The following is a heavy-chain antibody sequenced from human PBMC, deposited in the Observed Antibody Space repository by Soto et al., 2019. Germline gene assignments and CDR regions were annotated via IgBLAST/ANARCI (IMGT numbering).Heavy chain of an antibody. J-gene: IGHJ4*02. CDR2: IYHSGST. CDR1: GGSISSGGYS. CDR3: ARASYPYYFDY. Sequence: PSETLSLTCAVSGGSISSGGYSWSWIRQPPGKGLEWIGYIYHSGSTYYNPSLKSRVTISVDRSKNQFSLKLSSVTAADTAVYYCARASYPYYFDYWGQGTLVTVSS. V-gene: IGHV4-30-2*01.